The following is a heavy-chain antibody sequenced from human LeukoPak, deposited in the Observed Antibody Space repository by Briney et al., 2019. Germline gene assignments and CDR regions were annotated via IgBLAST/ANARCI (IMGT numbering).Heavy chain of an antibody. Sequence: SETLSLTCTVSGGSISSYYWSWIRQPPGKGLEWIGYIYYSGSTNYNPSLKSRVTISVDTSKNQFSLKLSSVTAADTAVYYCARDSFSAAGTRAFDIWGQGTMVTVSS. J-gene: IGHJ3*02. D-gene: IGHD6-13*01. CDR2: IYYSGST. CDR3: ARDSFSAAGTRAFDI. V-gene: IGHV4-59*01. CDR1: GGSISSYY.